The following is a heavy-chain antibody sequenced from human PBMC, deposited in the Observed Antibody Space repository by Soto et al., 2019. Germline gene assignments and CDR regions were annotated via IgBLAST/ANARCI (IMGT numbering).Heavy chain of an antibody. CDR3: AKDNLQIAVAPWSY. CDR1: GFTFSSYA. CDR2: ISGSGGST. J-gene: IGHJ4*02. V-gene: IGHV3-23*01. D-gene: IGHD6-19*01. Sequence: RLSCAASGFTFSSYAMSWVRQAPGKGLEWVSAISGSGGSTYYADSVKGRFTISRDNSKNTLYLQMSSLRAEDTAVYYCAKDNLQIAVAPWSYWGQGTLVTVSS.